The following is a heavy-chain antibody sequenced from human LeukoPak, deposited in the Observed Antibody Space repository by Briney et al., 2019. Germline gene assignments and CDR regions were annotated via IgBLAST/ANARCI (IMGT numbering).Heavy chain of an antibody. V-gene: IGHV3-53*04. D-gene: IGHD2-2*01. CDR2: IYAGGRT. J-gene: IGHJ4*02. Sequence: GGSLRLSCAASGLTVSSNYMSWVRQAPGRGLEWVSVIYAGGRTYYADSVKGRFTTSRHNSNNTLYLQMNSLRPEDTAVYYCARVIYQLVFDYWGQGTLVSVSS. CDR1: GLTVSSNY. CDR3: ARVIYQLVFDY.